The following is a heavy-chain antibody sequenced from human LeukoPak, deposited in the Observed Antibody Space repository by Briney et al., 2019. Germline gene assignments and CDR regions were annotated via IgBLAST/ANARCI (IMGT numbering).Heavy chain of an antibody. V-gene: IGHV3-11*01. Sequence: PGGSLRLSCAASGFTFIDFYISWIRQAPGKGLEWVSYISSGSVTTYYADSVKGRFTISRDNAKNSLFLQMNSLRAEDTAVYYCAGGPEEWLTLTWHFDLWGRGTLVSVSS. J-gene: IGHJ2*01. D-gene: IGHD3-3*01. CDR1: GFTFIDFY. CDR2: ISSGSVTT. CDR3: AGGPEEWLTLTWHFDL.